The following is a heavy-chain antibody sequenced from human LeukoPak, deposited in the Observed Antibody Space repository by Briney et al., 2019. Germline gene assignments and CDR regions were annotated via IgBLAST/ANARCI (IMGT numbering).Heavy chain of an antibody. CDR2: IYYSGGT. CDR3: AREQLHCSGGSCYFYFWDY. Sequence: PSETLSLTCTVSGGSISSSSYYWGWIRQPPGKGLEWIGSIYYSGGTYYDPSLKSRVTISVDTSKNQFSLKLSPVTAADTAVYYCAREQLHCSGGSCYFYFWDYWGQGTLVTVSS. J-gene: IGHJ4*02. D-gene: IGHD2-15*01. CDR1: GGSISSSSYY. V-gene: IGHV4-39*07.